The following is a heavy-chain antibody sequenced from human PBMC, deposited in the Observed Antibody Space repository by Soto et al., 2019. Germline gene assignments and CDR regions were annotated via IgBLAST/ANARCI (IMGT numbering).Heavy chain of an antibody. Sequence: ASGKVSCKTPGYTFTSHGISWVRWAPGRGLEWMRWISAYNGDTKYAQRVQDRVSMTTDTSTATAYIELRSLRFDDTAIYFCARTRWQPDYLGGFDFWGQGTPVTVSS. CDR3: ARTRWQPDYLGGFDF. V-gene: IGHV1-18*04. CDR1: GYTFTSHG. J-gene: IGHJ4*02. D-gene: IGHD3-10*01. CDR2: ISAYNGDT.